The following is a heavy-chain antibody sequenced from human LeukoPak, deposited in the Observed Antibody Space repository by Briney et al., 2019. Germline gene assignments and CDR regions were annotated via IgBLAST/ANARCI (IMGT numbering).Heavy chain of an antibody. D-gene: IGHD2-2*01. CDR2: IYHSGST. CDR1: GGSISSYY. V-gene: IGHV4-38-2*02. Sequence: SETLSLTCTVSGGSISSYYWGWIRQPPGKGLEWIGSIYHSGSTYYNPSLKSRVTISVDTSKNQFSLKLSSVTAADTAVYYCARPNCSSTSCHLGIDYWGQGTLVTVSS. CDR3: ARPNCSSTSCHLGIDY. J-gene: IGHJ4*02.